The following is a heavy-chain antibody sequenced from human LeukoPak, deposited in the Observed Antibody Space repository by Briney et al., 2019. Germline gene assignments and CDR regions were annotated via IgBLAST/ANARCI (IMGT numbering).Heavy chain of an antibody. CDR2: IYSGGST. D-gene: IGHD4-17*01. V-gene: IGHV3-66*02. CDR1: GFTVSSNY. Sequence: GGSLRLSCAASGFTVSSNYMSWVRQAPGKGLEWVSVIYSGGSTYYADSVKGRFTISRDNSKNTLYLQMNSLRVEDTAVYYCARFTYGDYPGGGYFDYWGQGTLVTVSS. J-gene: IGHJ4*02. CDR3: ARFTYGDYPGGGYFDY.